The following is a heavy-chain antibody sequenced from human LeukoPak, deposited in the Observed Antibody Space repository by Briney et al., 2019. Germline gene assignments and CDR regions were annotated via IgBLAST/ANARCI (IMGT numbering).Heavy chain of an antibody. CDR2: IYPGDSDT. V-gene: IGHV5-51*01. CDR3: AREGGRGSGSYYPHDAFDI. CDR1: GYSFTSYW. D-gene: IGHD3-10*01. Sequence: GESLKISCKGSGYSFTSYWIGWVRRMPGKGLESMGIIYPGDSDTRYSPSFQGQVTISADKSISTAYLQWSSLKASDTAMYYCAREGGRGSGSYYPHDAFDIWGQGTMVTVSS. J-gene: IGHJ3*02.